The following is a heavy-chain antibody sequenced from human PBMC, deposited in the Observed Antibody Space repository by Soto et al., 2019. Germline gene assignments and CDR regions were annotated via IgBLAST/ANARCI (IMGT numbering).Heavy chain of an antibody. CDR2: ISYTGNS. J-gene: IGHJ5*02. V-gene: IGHV4-31*03. Sequence: SETLSLTCTVSGGSIRSDGSYRSWISQHPGTGLEWIGYISYTGNSYYNPSLKSRVTISVNMSQNQFSLQLNSMTAADAAVYYCARGVTWYNCFGPWGQGTLVTVSS. D-gene: IGHD2-8*02. CDR1: GGSIRSDGSY. CDR3: ARGVTWYNCFGP.